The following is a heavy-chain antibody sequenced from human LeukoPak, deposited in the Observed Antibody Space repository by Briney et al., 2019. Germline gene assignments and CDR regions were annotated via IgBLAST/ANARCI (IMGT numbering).Heavy chain of an antibody. J-gene: IGHJ4*02. CDR2: ISGDGRGT. D-gene: IGHD6-13*01. CDR3: VKGLAAAGLYTGDY. V-gene: IGHV3-64D*09. CDR1: GFTFSTYS. Sequence: GGSLRLSCAASGFTFSTYSMNWVRQAPGKGLEYVSAISGDGRGTYYADSVKGRFTISRDNSKNTLYLQMSSLKTEDTAVYYCVKGLAAAGLYTGDYWGQGTLVTVSS.